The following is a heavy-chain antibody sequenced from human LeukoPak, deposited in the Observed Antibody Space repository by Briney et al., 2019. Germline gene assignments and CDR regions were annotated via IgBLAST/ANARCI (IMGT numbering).Heavy chain of an antibody. CDR3: ARANSITRIVVVTYYMDV. Sequence: ASVKLSCKASGYTFTSYYINWVRQAPGQGLEWMGYMNPNSGNTGYAQKLKGRVTMTRNTSISTAYTEMSSLRSEDTAVYYCARANSITRIVVVTYYMDVWGKGTTVTVSS. D-gene: IGHD3-22*01. J-gene: IGHJ6*03. CDR1: GYTFTSYY. V-gene: IGHV1-8*01. CDR2: MNPNSGNT.